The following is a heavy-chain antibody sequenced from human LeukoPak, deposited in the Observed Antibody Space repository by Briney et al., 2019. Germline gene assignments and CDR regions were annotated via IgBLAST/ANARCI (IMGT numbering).Heavy chain of an antibody. CDR3: TTLAASGWSDY. V-gene: IGHV3-74*01. D-gene: IGHD6-19*01. J-gene: IGHJ4*02. CDR2: INSDGSST. CDR1: GFSFSRYW. Sequence: GGSLRLSCVASGFSFSRYWTHWVRQAPGKGLVWVSRINSDGSSTSNADSVEGRFTISRDNAKNTLYLQMNSLRAEDTAVYYCTTLAASGWSDYWGQGTLVTVSS.